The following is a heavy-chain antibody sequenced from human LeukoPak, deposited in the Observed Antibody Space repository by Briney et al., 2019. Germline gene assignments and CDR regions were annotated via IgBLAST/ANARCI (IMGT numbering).Heavy chain of an antibody. V-gene: IGHV4-61*02. CDR1: GGSISSGSYY. CDR3: ARDSSGYYPYYFDY. J-gene: IGHJ4*02. CDR2: IYTSGST. Sequence: SETLSLTCTVSGGSISSGSYYWSWIRQPAGKGLEWIGRIYTSGSTNYNPSLKSRVTISVDTSKNQFSLKLSSVTAADTAVYYRARDSSGYYPYYFDYWGQGTLVTVSS. D-gene: IGHD3-22*01.